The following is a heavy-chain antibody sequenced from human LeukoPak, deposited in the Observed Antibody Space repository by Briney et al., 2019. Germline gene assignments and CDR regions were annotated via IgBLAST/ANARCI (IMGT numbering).Heavy chain of an antibody. J-gene: IGHJ4*02. Sequence: SETLSLTCTVSGGSISSYYWSWIRQPPGKGLEWIGYIYYSGNTNYNPSLKSRVTMSVDMSKNQFSLKLSSVTAADTAVYYCARDIVGVTRAFGYWGQGTLATVSS. CDR2: IYYSGNT. D-gene: IGHD1-26*01. V-gene: IGHV4-59*01. CDR1: GGSISSYY. CDR3: ARDIVGVTRAFGY.